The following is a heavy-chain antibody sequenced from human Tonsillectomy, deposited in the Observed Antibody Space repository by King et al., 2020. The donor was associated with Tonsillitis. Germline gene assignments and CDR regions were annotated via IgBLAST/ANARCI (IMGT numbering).Heavy chain of an antibody. CDR2: IRYDGSKK. CDR3: AKHDYVGGMDV. J-gene: IGHJ6*02. Sequence: VQLVESGGGVVQPGGSLRLSCAVSGFTFSSYDMYWVRQAPGKGLEWVAFIRYDGSKKYYADSVKGRFTISRDNSKNTLYLQMNCLRAEDTAVYYCAKHDYVGGMDVWGQGTTVTVSS. CDR1: GFTFSSYD. V-gene: IGHV3-30*02. D-gene: IGHD3-16*01.